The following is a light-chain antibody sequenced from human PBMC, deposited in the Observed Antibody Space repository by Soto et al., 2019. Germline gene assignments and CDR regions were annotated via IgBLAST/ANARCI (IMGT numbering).Light chain of an antibody. J-gene: IGKJ2*02. V-gene: IGKV3-20*01. CDR2: GAS. Sequence: EIVLTQSPGTPSLSPGERATLSCRASQSVSSSYLAWYQQKPGQAPRLLIYGASSRATGIPDRFSGSGSGTDFTLTISRLEPGDFAVYYCQQYGSSSCTFGQGTKLEIK. CDR3: QQYGSSSCT. CDR1: QSVSSSY.